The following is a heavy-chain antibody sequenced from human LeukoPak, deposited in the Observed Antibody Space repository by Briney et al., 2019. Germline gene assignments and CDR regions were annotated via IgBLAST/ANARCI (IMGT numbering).Heavy chain of an antibody. J-gene: IGHJ4*02. D-gene: IGHD5-18*01. CDR2: INHRGST. CDR1: GGSFSGYH. Sequence: SETLSLTCAVYGGSFSGYHWSWIRQPTGKGLEWIGEINHRGSTNYNPSLKSRVTISVDTSKNQFSLKLSSVTAADTAVYYCASTSATVYFDYWGQGTLVTVSS. CDR3: ASTSATVYFDY. V-gene: IGHV4-34*01.